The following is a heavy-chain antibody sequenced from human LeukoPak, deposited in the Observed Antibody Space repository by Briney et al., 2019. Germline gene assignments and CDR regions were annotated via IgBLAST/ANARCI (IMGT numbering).Heavy chain of an antibody. J-gene: IGHJ4*02. D-gene: IGHD3-9*01. V-gene: IGHV2-5*01. Sequence: SGPTLANPTQTLTLTCTFSGFSLSSPGVGVGWIRQPPGGALEWLAHIYWHDTKYYSPSLRSRLTITKDTSKNQVVLTMTNMDPVDTGTYFCAHLRASDWFFFDYWGQGTLVTVSS. CDR1: GFSLSSPGVG. CDR3: AHLRASDWFFFDY. CDR2: IYWHDTK.